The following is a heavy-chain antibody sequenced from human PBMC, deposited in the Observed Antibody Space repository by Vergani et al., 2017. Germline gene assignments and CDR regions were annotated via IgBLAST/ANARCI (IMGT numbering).Heavy chain of an antibody. V-gene: IGHV1-2*02. CDR2: INPNSGGT. CDR1: GYTFTGYY. J-gene: IGHJ5*02. D-gene: IGHD2-8*01. CDR3: ARDFHVCTNGVCYIERGWFDP. Sequence: QVQLVQSGAEVKKPGASVKVSCKASGYTFTGYYMHWVRQAPGQGLEWMGWINPNSGGTNYAQKFQGRVTMTRDTSISTAYMELSRLRSDDTAVYYCARDFHVCTNGVCYIERGWFDPWGQGTLVTVSS.